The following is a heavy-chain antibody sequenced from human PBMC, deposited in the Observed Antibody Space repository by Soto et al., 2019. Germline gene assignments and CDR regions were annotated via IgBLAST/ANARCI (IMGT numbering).Heavy chain of an antibody. V-gene: IGHV3-30*18. CDR1: GFTFSSYG. D-gene: IGHD5-18*01. CDR3: AKSRGSKGWIQLSRVDTQYGMDV. CDR2: ISYDGSNK. J-gene: IGHJ6*02. Sequence: SGGSLRLSCAASGFTFSSYGMHWVRQAPGKGLEWVAVISYDGSNKYYADSVKGRFTISRDNSKNTLYLQMNSLRAEDTAVYYCAKSRGSKGWIQLSRVDTQYGMDVWGQGTTVTVSS.